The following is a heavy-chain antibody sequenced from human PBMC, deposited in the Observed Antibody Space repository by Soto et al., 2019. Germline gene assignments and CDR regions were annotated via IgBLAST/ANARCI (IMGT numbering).Heavy chain of an antibody. V-gene: IGHV4-39*02. CDR3: ARDQLEGNWFDP. CDR2: IFFNGGA. J-gene: IGHJ5*02. CDR1: GGSLSSTSYY. D-gene: IGHD1-1*01. Sequence: PSETLSLTCTVSGGSLSSTSYYWAWIRQPPGKVLEWIGSIFFNGGAYYTPSLESRVTISVDTSKKKLSLRLRSVTAADTAVYYCARDQLEGNWFDPWGQGTLVTVSS.